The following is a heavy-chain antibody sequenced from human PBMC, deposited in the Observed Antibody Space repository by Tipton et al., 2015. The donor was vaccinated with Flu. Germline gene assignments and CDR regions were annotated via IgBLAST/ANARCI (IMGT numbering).Heavy chain of an antibody. V-gene: IGHV4-31*03. CDR1: GGSISSGGYY. Sequence: TLSLTCSVSGGSISSGGYYWSWIRQHPGKGLEWIGYIYYSGNAYYNPSLKSRVTILVDSSKNQFSLKLNSVTAADTAVYYCAREDSRGVGSGKMDYWGQGTLVPVSS. J-gene: IGHJ4*02. D-gene: IGHD3-10*01. CDR3: AREDSRGVGSGKMDY. CDR2: IYYSGNA.